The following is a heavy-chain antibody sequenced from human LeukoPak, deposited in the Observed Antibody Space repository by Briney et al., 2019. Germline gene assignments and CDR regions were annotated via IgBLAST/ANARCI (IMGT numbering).Heavy chain of an antibody. J-gene: IGHJ3*02. Sequence: PSETLSLTCTVSGGSISSYYWSWIRQPPGKGLEWIGYIYYSGNTNYNPSLKSRVTISVDTSKNQFSLKLSSVTAADTAVYYCARVKYYYDSSDQAASDIWGQGTMVTVSS. V-gene: IGHV4-59*01. CDR1: GGSISSYY. D-gene: IGHD3-22*01. CDR2: IYYSGNT. CDR3: ARVKYYYDSSDQAASDI.